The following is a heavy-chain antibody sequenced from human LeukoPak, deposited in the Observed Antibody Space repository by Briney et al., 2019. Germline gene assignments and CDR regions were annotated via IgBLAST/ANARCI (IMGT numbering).Heavy chain of an antibody. CDR3: ARHYRDWFDP. CDR1: GGSISPYY. V-gene: IGHV4-59*08. D-gene: IGHD3-16*02. Sequence: SETLSLTCTVSGGSISPYYWSWTRQPPGKGLEWIGYISYSGSTNYNPSLKSQGTMSVNTSKNQLSLKLSSVTAADTAVYYCARHYRDWFDPWGQGTLVTVSS. CDR2: ISYSGST. J-gene: IGHJ5*02.